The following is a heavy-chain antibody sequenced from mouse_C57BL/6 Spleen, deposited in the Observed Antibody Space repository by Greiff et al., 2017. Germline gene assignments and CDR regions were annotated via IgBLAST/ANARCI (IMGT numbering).Heavy chain of an antibody. CDR2: IDPSDSYT. J-gene: IGHJ3*01. CDR1: GYTFTSYW. D-gene: IGHD3-2*02. CDR3: ALTAQATTWFAY. Sequence: QVQLKQPGAELVMPGASVKLSCKASGYTFTSYWMHWVKQRPGQGLEWIGEIDPSDSYTNYNQKFKGKSTLTVDKSSSTAYMQLSSLTSEDSAVYYCALTAQATTWFAYWGQGTLVTVSA. V-gene: IGHV1-69*01.